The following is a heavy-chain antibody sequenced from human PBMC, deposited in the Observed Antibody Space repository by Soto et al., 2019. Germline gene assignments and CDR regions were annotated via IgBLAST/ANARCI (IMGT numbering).Heavy chain of an antibody. CDR1: GYTFTNYG. V-gene: IGHV1-18*01. D-gene: IGHD2-15*01. Sequence: QAQLAQSGAEVKKPGASVNISCKASGYTFTNYGFIWVRQAPGHGLEWVGWISPYNGKTEYAQKFQGRVTMNRDKPTSTAYMELRSLRSDDTGVYYCARDIYGGNCCDAFDIWGQGTMVTVSS. J-gene: IGHJ3*02. CDR3: ARDIYGGNCCDAFDI. CDR2: ISPYNGKT.